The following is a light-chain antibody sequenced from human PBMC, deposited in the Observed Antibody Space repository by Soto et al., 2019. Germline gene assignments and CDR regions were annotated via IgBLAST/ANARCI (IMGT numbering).Light chain of an antibody. V-gene: IGKV3-20*01. CDR1: QSVSSSF. Sequence: EIVLTQSPGTLSLSPGERATLSCRASQSVSSSFLAWYQQKPGQATRLLIFGASNRATDIPARFSGSGSGTDFTLTISRLEPEDFAVYYCQHYGSSLWTFGQGTKVEIK. CDR2: GAS. J-gene: IGKJ1*01. CDR3: QHYGSSLWT.